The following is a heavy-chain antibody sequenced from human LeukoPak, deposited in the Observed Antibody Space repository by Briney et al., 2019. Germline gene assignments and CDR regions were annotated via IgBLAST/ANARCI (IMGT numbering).Heavy chain of an antibody. J-gene: IGHJ5*02. V-gene: IGHV4-34*01. CDR3: ARGQVPAARGYNWFDP. D-gene: IGHD2-2*01. CDR2: INARGDT. Sequence: PSETLSLTCAVYGWSLNDYYCNWIRQPPGKGLEWIGEINARGDTNYNPSLKSRVTISVDTSKKQFSLRLTSMIAAETGIYYCARGQVPAARGYNWFDPWGQGTLVTVSS. CDR1: GWSLNDYY.